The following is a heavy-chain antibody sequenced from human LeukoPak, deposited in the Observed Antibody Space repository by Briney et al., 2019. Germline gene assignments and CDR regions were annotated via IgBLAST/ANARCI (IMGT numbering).Heavy chain of an antibody. CDR2: IRSKAYGGTT. CDR1: GFTFGDYA. D-gene: IGHD3-10*01. Sequence: GGSLRLSCTASGFTFGDYAMSWFRQAPGKGLEWVGFIRSKAYGGTTEYAASVKGRFTISRDDSKSIAYLQMNSLRAEDTAMYYCAKFYGSGSYSPFDYWGQGTLVTVSS. J-gene: IGHJ4*02. V-gene: IGHV3-49*03. CDR3: AKFYGSGSYSPFDY.